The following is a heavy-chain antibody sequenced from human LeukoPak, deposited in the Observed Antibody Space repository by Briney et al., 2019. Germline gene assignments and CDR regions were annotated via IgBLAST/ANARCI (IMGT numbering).Heavy chain of an antibody. V-gene: IGHV3-21*01. Sequence: GGSLRLSCAASGFTFSSYSMNWVRQAPGKGLEWVSSISSSSSSYIYYADSVKGRFTISRDNAKNSLYLQMNSLRAEDTAVYYCARGIVVVPAADAFDYWGQGTLVTVSS. CDR2: ISSSSSSYI. J-gene: IGHJ4*02. CDR1: GFTFSSYS. CDR3: ARGIVVVPAADAFDY. D-gene: IGHD2-2*01.